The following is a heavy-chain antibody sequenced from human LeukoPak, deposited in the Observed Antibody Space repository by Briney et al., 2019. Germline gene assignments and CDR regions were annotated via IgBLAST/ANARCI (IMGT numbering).Heavy chain of an antibody. J-gene: IGHJ4*02. CDR1: GYTFTSYG. Sequence: ASVKVSCKASGYTFTSYGISWVRQAPGQGLEWMGWISAYNGNTNYAQKLQGRVTMTTDTSTSTACMELRSLRSDDTAVYYCARDPSPMVRGSGDYWGQGTLVTVSS. CDR3: ARDPSPMVRGSGDY. V-gene: IGHV1-18*01. CDR2: ISAYNGNT. D-gene: IGHD3-10*01.